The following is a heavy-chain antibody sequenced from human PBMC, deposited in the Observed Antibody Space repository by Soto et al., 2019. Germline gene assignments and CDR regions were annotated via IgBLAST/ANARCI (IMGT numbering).Heavy chain of an antibody. CDR2: TYYRSKWYN. Sequence: SQTLSLTCAISGDSVSSNSAAWNWIRQSPSRGLEWLGRTYYRSKWYNDYAVSVKSRITINPDTSKNQFSLQLNSVTPEDTAVYYCARDSERKWGLLLTRWFDPWGQGTLVTVS. V-gene: IGHV6-1*01. J-gene: IGHJ5*02. CDR3: ARDSERKWGLLLTRWFDP. CDR1: GDSVSSNSAA. D-gene: IGHD1-26*01.